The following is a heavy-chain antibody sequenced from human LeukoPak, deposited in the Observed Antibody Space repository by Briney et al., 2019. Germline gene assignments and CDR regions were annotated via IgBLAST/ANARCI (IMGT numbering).Heavy chain of an antibody. V-gene: IGHV4-59*01. J-gene: IGHJ6*02. CDR2: IYYSGST. Sequence: SETLALTCTVSGGSISSYYWSWIRQPPGKGLEWIGYIYYSGSTNYNPSLKSRVTISVDTSKNQFSLKLSSVTAADTAVYYCARGTVPYYYYYGMDVWGQGTTVTVSS. CDR3: ARGTVPYYYYYGMDV. D-gene: IGHD4-17*01. CDR1: GGSISSYY.